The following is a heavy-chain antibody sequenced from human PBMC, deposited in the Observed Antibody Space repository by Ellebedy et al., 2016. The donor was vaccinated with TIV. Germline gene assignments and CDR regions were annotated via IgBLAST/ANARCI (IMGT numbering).Heavy chain of an antibody. CDR1: GFTFNSYG. CDR2: ISYDGSNK. V-gene: IGHV3-30*18. Sequence: GESLKISCAASGFTFNSYGMHWVRQAPGKGLEWVAVISYDGSNKYYADSVKGRFTISRDNAKNSLYLQMNSLRAEDTALYYCAKDLRRGIAVGGTFYYWGQGTLVTVSS. J-gene: IGHJ4*02. CDR3: AKDLRRGIAVGGTFYY. D-gene: IGHD6-19*01.